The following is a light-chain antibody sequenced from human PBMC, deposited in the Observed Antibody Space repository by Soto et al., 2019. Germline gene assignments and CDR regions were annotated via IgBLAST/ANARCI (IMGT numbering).Light chain of an antibody. CDR3: QQYNIYSWT. J-gene: IGKJ1*01. V-gene: IGKV1-5*01. Sequence: IQRTQSPSSLSSSVGDRVTLTCRASESISSWLAWYQQKPGQAPNLLIYHASSLQSGVPSRFRGSGSGTEFTLTISSLKPDDFATYYCQQYNIYSWTFGQGTKVDIK. CDR2: HAS. CDR1: ESISSW.